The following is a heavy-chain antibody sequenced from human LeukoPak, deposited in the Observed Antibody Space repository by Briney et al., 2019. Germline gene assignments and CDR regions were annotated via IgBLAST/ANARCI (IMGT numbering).Heavy chain of an antibody. V-gene: IGHV1-2*02. D-gene: IGHD2-2*01. Sequence: ASVKVSCKASGYTFTGYYMHWVRQAPGQGLEWMGWINPNSGGTNYAQKFQGRVTMTRDTSISTAYMELSRLRSDDTAVYYCASSYCSSTSCQKGSYYYYYMDVWGKGTTVTVSS. CDR1: GYTFTGYY. J-gene: IGHJ6*03. CDR2: INPNSGGT. CDR3: ASSYCSSTSCQKGSYYYYYMDV.